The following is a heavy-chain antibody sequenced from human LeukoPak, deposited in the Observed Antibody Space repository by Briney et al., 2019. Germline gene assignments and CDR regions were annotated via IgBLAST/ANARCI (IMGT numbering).Heavy chain of an antibody. J-gene: IGHJ4*02. D-gene: IGHD3-10*01. Sequence: RASETLSLTCTVSGGSISSYYWSWIRQPPGKGLEWIGYIYYSGSTNYNPSLKRRVTISVDTSKNQFSLKLSSVTAADTAVYYCARVEGSGSYFHFDYWGLGTLVTVSS. CDR2: IYYSGST. V-gene: IGHV4-59*01. CDR1: GGSISSYY. CDR3: ARVEGSGSYFHFDY.